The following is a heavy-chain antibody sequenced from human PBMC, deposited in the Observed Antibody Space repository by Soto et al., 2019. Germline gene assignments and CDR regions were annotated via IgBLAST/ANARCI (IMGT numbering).Heavy chain of an antibody. Sequence: GGSLRLSCAASGFTFSSYSMNWVRQAPGKGLEWVSYISSSSSTIYYADSVKGRFTISRDNAKNSLYLQMNSLRAEDTAVYYCARGVVVVAATLGFFDYWAQRTLVTVSS. D-gene: IGHD2-15*01. V-gene: IGHV3-48*01. CDR1: GFTFSSYS. CDR3: ARGVVVVAATLGFFDY. CDR2: ISSSSSTI. J-gene: IGHJ4*02.